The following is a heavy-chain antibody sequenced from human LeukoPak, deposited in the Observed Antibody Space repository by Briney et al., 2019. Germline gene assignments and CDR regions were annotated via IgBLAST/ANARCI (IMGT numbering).Heavy chain of an antibody. CDR3: ARANGWYRYYFDY. Sequence: GGSLRLSCAASGFTFDDYGMSWVCQAPGKGLEWVSGINWNGGSTGYADSVKGRFTISRDNAKNSLYLQMSSLRAEDTALYYCARANGWYRYYFDYWGQGTLVTVSS. D-gene: IGHD6-19*01. V-gene: IGHV3-20*04. CDR2: INWNGGST. CDR1: GFTFDDYG. J-gene: IGHJ4*02.